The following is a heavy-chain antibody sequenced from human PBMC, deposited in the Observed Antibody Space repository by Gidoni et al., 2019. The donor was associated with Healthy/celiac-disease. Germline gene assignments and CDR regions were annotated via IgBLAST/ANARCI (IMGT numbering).Heavy chain of an antibody. D-gene: IGHD6-6*01. J-gene: IGHJ4*02. CDR3: ARTSQLSGLFDY. CDR2: IYYSGST. CDR1: GGSISSYY. V-gene: IGHV4-59*01. Sequence: QVQLQESGPGLVKPSETLSLTCTVSGGSISSYYWRWIRQPPGKGLEWIGYIYYSGSTNYNPSLKSRVTISVDTSKNQFSLKLSSVTAADTAVYYCARTSQLSGLFDYWGQGTLVTVSS.